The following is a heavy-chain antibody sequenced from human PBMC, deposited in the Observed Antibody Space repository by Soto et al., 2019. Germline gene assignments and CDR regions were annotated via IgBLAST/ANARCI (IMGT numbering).Heavy chain of an antibody. CDR2: MNPNSGET. CDR1: GYTFTDYD. CDR3: ARVAVAARPRWYNWFDP. V-gene: IGHV1-8*01. Sequence: ASVKVSCKTSGYTFTDYDINWLRQSTGQGLEWIGWMNPNSGETGYAQKFQGRVTMTRSASLSTAYLELSSLRSEDTAVYYCARVAVAARPRWYNWFDPWGQGTLVTVSS. J-gene: IGHJ5*02. D-gene: IGHD2-15*01.